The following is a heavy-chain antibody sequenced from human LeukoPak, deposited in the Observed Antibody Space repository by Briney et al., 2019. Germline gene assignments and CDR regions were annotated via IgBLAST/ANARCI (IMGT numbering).Heavy chain of an antibody. D-gene: IGHD2-15*01. Sequence: GGSLRLSCAASGFTVSSNYMSWVRQAPGKGLEWVSVIYSGGSTYYADSVKGRFTISRDNSKNTLYLQMNSLRAEDTAVYYCAWVVAAIPYYGMDVWGQGTTVTVSS. J-gene: IGHJ6*02. CDR1: GFTVSSNY. CDR2: IYSGGST. V-gene: IGHV3-53*01. CDR3: AWVVAAIPYYGMDV.